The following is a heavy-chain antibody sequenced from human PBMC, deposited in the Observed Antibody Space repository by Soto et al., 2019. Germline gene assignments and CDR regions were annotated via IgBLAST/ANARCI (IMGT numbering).Heavy chain of an antibody. Sequence: GGSLRLXCAASGFIFSSYTMNWVRQAPGKGLEWVSYIRDRSVTTYADSVKGRFIISRDNAKNSLYLQMNDLRAEDTAVYYCARDWPYAFDIWGQGTMVTVSS. CDR3: ARDWPYAFDI. CDR2: IRDRSVTT. CDR1: GFIFSSYT. J-gene: IGHJ3*02. V-gene: IGHV3-48*01.